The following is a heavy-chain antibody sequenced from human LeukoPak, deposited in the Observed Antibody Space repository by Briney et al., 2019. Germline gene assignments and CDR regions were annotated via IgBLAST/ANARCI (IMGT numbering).Heavy chain of an antibody. V-gene: IGHV3-74*03. CDR2: IQSDGGNT. Sequence: GGSLRLSCAASGFSFSTYWMHWVRQAPGKGLVWVSRIQSDGGNTAYPDSVKGRFTVSRDNAKNTLFLQINSLRAEDTAVYSCARSPYTTSSFDSWGQGTLVTVSS. D-gene: IGHD6-6*01. CDR1: GFSFSTYW. CDR3: ARSPYTTSSFDS. J-gene: IGHJ4*02.